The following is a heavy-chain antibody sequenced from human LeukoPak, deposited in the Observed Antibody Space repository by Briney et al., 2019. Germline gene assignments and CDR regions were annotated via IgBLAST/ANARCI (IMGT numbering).Heavy chain of an antibody. D-gene: IGHD3-3*01. CDR3: ARDGVVTMITYYYYYMDV. J-gene: IGHJ6*03. Sequence: PAGGSLRLSCAASGFTFSSYGMHWVRQAPGKGLEWVAFIRYDGSNKYYADSVKGRFTISRDNSKNTLYLQMNSLRAEDTAVYYCARDGVVTMITYYYYYMDVWGKGTTVTVSS. V-gene: IGHV3-30*02. CDR1: GFTFSSYG. CDR2: IRYDGSNK.